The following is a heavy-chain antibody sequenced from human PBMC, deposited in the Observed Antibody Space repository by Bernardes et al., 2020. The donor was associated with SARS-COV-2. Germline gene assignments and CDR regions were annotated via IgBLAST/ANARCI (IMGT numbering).Heavy chain of an antibody. D-gene: IGHD3-16*02. CDR3: ARSVSYYYGMDV. V-gene: IGHV3-33*01. CDR2: IWYDGSNK. CDR1: GFTFSSYG. J-gene: IGHJ6*02. Sequence: GRSLRVSCAASGFTFSSYGMHWVRQAPGKGLEWVAVIWYDGSNKYYADSVKGRFTISRDNSKNTLYLQMNSLRAEDTAVYYCARSVSYYYGMDVWGQGTTVTVSS.